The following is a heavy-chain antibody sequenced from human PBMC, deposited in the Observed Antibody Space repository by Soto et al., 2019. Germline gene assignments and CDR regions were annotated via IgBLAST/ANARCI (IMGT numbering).Heavy chain of an antibody. CDR3: ARDQYRAFDI. J-gene: IGHJ3*02. Sequence: QVQLVQSGAEVKKPGASVKVSCKASGYTFTNYGITWVRQAPGQGLEWMGWISAYNGNTKYAQSLQGRVTMTTGTSTSTAYMERRSLRSDDTAVYYCARDQYRAFDIWGQGTMVTVSS. D-gene: IGHD3-16*02. CDR2: ISAYNGNT. CDR1: GYTFTNYG. V-gene: IGHV1-18*04.